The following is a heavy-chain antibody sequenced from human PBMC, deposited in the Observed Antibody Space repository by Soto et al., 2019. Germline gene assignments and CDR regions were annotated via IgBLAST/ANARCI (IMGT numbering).Heavy chain of an antibody. Sequence: GGSLRLSCAASGFTFSSYGMHWVRQAPGKGLEWVAVISYDGSNKYYADYVKGRFTISRDNSKNTMYLQMNSMKAEDPAGYYYANDWVVWERMSYYGIHVLGNGASVPVYS. CDR1: GFTFSSYG. J-gene: IGHJ6*04. D-gene: IGHD1-26*01. V-gene: IGHV3-30*18. CDR3: ANDWVVWERMSYYGIHV. CDR2: ISYDGSNK.